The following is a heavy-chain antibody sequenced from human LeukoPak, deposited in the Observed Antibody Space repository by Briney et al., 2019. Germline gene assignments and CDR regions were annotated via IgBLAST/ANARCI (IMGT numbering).Heavy chain of an antibody. J-gene: IGHJ4*02. V-gene: IGHV4-59*08. CDR1: GGSISSYY. Sequence: PSETLSLTCTVSGGSISSYYWSWIRQPPGKGLEWIGYIYYSGSTNYNPSLKSRVTISVDTSKNQFSLKLSSVTAADTAVYYCATHRVVRGVYDYWGQGTLVTVSS. CDR3: ATHRVVRGVYDY. CDR2: IYYSGST. D-gene: IGHD3-10*01.